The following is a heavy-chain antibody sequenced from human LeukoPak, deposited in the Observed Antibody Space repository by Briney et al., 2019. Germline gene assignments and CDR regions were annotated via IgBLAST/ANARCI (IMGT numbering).Heavy chain of an antibody. CDR3: ARGYSSSWPHDAFDI. Sequence: SVKVSCKASGGTFSSYAISWVRQAPGQGLEWMGGIIPIFGTANYAQKLQGRVTITTDESTSTAYMELSSLRSEDTAVYYCARGYSSSWPHDAFDIWGQGTMVTVSS. V-gene: IGHV1-69*05. J-gene: IGHJ3*02. CDR2: IIPIFGTA. CDR1: GGTFSSYA. D-gene: IGHD6-13*01.